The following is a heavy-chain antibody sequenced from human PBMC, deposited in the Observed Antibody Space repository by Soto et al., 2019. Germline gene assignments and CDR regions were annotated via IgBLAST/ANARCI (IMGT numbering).Heavy chain of an antibody. CDR3: ARELSVVAAGPRPFDY. CDR1: GGTFSSYA. Sequence: QVQLMQSGAEVKKPGSSVKVSCKASGGTFSSYAISWVRQAPGQGLEWMGGIVPIFGAANYVQKFQGRVTITADESTSTVYMELSSMRSEDTAVYYCARELSVVAAGPRPFDYWGQGTLVTVSS. D-gene: IGHD6-6*01. J-gene: IGHJ4*02. V-gene: IGHV1-69*12. CDR2: IVPIFGAA.